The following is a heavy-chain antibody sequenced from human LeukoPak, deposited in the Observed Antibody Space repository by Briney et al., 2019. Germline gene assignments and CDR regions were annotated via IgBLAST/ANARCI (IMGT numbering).Heavy chain of an antibody. V-gene: IGHV4-34*01. J-gene: IGHJ4*02. CDR2: INHSGST. Sequence: PSETLSLTCAVYGGSFSGYYWSWLRQPPGKGLEWIGEINHSGSTNYNPSLKSRVTISVDTSKNQFSLKLSSVTAADTAVYYCARVGPVNQRIAARPYYFDYWGQGTLVTVSS. CDR3: ARVGPVNQRIAARPYYFDY. D-gene: IGHD6-6*01. CDR1: GGSFSGYY.